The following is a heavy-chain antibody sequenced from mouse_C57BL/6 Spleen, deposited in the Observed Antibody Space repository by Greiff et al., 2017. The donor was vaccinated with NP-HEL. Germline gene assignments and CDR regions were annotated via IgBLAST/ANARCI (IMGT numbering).Heavy chain of an antibody. CDR2: INPNNGGT. J-gene: IGHJ1*03. V-gene: IGHV1-26*01. CDR3: ARRITTVVAKGYFDV. Sequence: VQLQQSGPELVKPGASVKISCKASGYTFTDYYMNWVKQSHGKSLEWIGDINPNNGGTSYNQKFKGKATLTVDKSSSTAYMELRSLTSEDSAVYYCARRITTVVAKGYFDVWGTGTTVTVSS. D-gene: IGHD1-1*01. CDR1: GYTFTDYY.